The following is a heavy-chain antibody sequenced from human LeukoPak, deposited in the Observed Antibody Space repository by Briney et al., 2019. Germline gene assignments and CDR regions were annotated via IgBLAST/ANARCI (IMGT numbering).Heavy chain of an antibody. CDR1: GFTFSTYA. CDR2: ISGNGDDT. Sequence: GGSLRLSCAASGFTFSTYAMSWVRQAPGKGLEWVSTISGNGDDTYYADSVRVRFTISRDNSKNTLYLHMKSLRAEGTAVHYCGKERAGYTNPYYFDYWGQGTLVTVSS. D-gene: IGHD3-16*02. V-gene: IGHV3-23*01. J-gene: IGHJ4*02. CDR3: GKERAGYTNPYYFDY.